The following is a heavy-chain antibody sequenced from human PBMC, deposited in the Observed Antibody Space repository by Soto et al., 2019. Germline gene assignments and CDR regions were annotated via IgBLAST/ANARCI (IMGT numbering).Heavy chain of an antibody. CDR3: ARGGPHGGGPAYYYYMDV. D-gene: IGHD3-16*01. J-gene: IGHJ6*03. Sequence: EVQLVESGGGLVKPGGSLRLSCAASGFTFNFYSLNWVRQAPGKGLEWVSSISPSGGFISYADSVKGRFTRSKDNAKKSLYLEMRSLSAADTAVYFCARGGPHGGGPAYYYYMDVGGKGTTVTVSS. CDR1: GFTFNFYS. V-gene: IGHV3-21*02. CDR2: ISPSGGFI.